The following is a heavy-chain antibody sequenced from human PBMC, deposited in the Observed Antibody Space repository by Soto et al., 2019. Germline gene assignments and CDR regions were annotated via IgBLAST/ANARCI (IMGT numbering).Heavy chain of an antibody. CDR2: INSDGSRI. V-gene: IGHV3-74*01. CDR1: GFTFSSYW. J-gene: IGHJ4*02. Sequence: PGGSLRLSCSGSGFTFSSYWMHWVRQAPGKGLVWVSRINSDGSRISYADSVKGRLTISRDNAKNTLYLQMNSLRAEDTAVYYCARGEIATIWPFGCWGQGTLVTVSS. CDR3: ARGEIATIWPFGC. D-gene: IGHD2-21*01.